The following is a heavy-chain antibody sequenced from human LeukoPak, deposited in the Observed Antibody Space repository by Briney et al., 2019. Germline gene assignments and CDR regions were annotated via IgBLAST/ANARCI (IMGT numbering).Heavy chain of an antibody. CDR3: ARTSCSGGSCNDF. CDR1: GYTFTSYD. Sequence: GASVKVSCKASGYTFTSYDINWVRQATGQGLKWMGWMNPNSGNTGYAQKFQGRVTMTRNTSISTAYMELSSLRSEDTAVYYCARTSCSGGSCNDFWGQGTLVTVSS. CDR2: MNPNSGNT. V-gene: IGHV1-8*01. J-gene: IGHJ4*02. D-gene: IGHD2-15*01.